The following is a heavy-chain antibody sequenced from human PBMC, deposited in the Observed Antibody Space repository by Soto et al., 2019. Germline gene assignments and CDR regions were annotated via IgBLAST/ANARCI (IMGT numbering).Heavy chain of an antibody. CDR2: IYWDDDK. Sequence: SGPTLVNPTQALTLTCTFSGFSLSTSGVGVGWIRQPPGKALEWLALIYWDDDKRYSPSLKSRLTITKDTSKNQVVLTMTNMDPVDTATYYCAHSATYFYDSSGYYPTLYDDRGQGTLVTVSS. CDR1: GFSLSTSGVG. V-gene: IGHV2-5*02. D-gene: IGHD3-22*01. CDR3: AHSATYFYDSSGYYPTLYDD. J-gene: IGHJ4*02.